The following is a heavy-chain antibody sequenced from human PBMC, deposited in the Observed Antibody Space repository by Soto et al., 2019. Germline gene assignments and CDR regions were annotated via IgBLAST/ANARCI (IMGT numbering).Heavy chain of an antibody. D-gene: IGHD1-26*01. J-gene: IGHJ4*02. Sequence: PSETLSLTCTVSGGSISSYYWSWIRQPPGKGLEWIGYIYYSGSTNYNPSLKSRVTISVDTSKNQFSLKLSSVTAADTAVYYWARDSGSYLPGYYGDYWGQGTLVTVS. CDR2: IYYSGST. CDR3: ARDSGSYLPGYYGDY. V-gene: IGHV4-59*01. CDR1: GGSISSYY.